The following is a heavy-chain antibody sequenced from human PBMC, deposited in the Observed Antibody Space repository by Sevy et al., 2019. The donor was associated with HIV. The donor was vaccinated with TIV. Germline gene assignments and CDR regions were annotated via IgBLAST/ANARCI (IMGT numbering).Heavy chain of an antibody. D-gene: IGHD3-3*01. J-gene: IGHJ6*02. CDR2: IYYRGST. CDR1: GGSISSYY. V-gene: IGHV4-59*01. Sequence: SETLSLTCTVSGGSISSYYWSWIRQPPGKGLEWIGYIYYRGSTNYNPSLKSRVTISVDTSKNQFSLKLSSVTAADTAVYYCARLYYDFWSGYYYYYGMDVWGQGTTVTVSS. CDR3: ARLYYDFWSGYYYYYGMDV.